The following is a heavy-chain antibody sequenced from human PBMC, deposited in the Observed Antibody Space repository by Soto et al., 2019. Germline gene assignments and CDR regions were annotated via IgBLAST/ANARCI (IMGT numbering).Heavy chain of an antibody. J-gene: IGHJ4*02. Sequence: QVQLVESGGGVVQPGRSLRLSCAVSGFTVSTYGMHGVRQAPGKGLEGVAVISRDGGTKYYADSVKGRFTISRDNSRNTLFLEMNSLRCYDMAVYYCTSEVASGYWGQGTLVTVSS. V-gene: IGHV3-30*03. CDR3: TSEVASGY. CDR2: ISRDGGTK. CDR1: GFTVSTYG.